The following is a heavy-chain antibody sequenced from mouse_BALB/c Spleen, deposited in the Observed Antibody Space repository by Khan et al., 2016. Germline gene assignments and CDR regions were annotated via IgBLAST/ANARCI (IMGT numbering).Heavy chain of an antibody. J-gene: IGHJ4*01. Sequence: QVQLQQPGAELMKPGASVKISCKATGYTFSSYWIEWVKQRPGHGLEWIGEILPGSGSTNYNEKFKGKATFTADTSSNTAYMQLSRLTSEDSAVYYCARSGLGRGPYAMDYWGQGTSVTVSS. V-gene: IGHV1-9*01. CDR3: ARSGLGRGPYAMDY. CDR1: GYTFSSYW. D-gene: IGHD4-1*01. CDR2: ILPGSGST.